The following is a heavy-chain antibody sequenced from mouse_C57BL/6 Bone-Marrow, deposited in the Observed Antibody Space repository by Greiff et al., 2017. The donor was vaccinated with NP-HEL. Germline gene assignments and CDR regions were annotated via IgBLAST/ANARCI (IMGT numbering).Heavy chain of an antibody. V-gene: IGHV1-20*01. CDR3: ARRVDGYGYCDY. CDR2: INPYNGDT. CDR1: GYSFTGYF. D-gene: IGHD2-2*01. J-gene: IGHJ2*01. Sequence: EVQLQESGPELVKPGDSVKISCKASGYSFTGYFMNWVMQSHGKSLEWIGRINPYNGDTFYNQKFKGKATLTVDKSSSTAHMELRSLKSEDTAVYYCARRVDGYGYCDYWGQGTTLTVSS.